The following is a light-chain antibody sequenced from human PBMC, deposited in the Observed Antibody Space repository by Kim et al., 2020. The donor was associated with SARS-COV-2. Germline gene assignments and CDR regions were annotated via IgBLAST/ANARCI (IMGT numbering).Light chain of an antibody. CDR3: QQRRSWPLT. Sequence: EIVLTQSPATLSLSPGERVTLSCRASQSVSSYLAWYQQKPGQAPRLLIFDASNRATGIPARFSGSGSGTDFTLTISSLEPEDFAVYYCQQRRSWPLTFGGGTKVDI. V-gene: IGKV3-11*01. CDR2: DAS. CDR1: QSVSSY. J-gene: IGKJ4*01.